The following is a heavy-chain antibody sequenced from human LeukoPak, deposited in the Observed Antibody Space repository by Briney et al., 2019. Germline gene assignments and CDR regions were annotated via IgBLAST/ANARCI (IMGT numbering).Heavy chain of an antibody. D-gene: IGHD6-13*01. V-gene: IGHV3-21*01. Sequence: GGSLRLFCAASGFTFSSYSMNWVRQAPGKGLEWVSSISSSSSYIYYADSVKGRFTISRDNAKNSLYLQMNSLRAEDTAVYYCASIAAEVDWFDPWGQGTLVTVSS. CDR1: GFTFSSYS. J-gene: IGHJ5*02. CDR2: ISSSSSYI. CDR3: ASIAAEVDWFDP.